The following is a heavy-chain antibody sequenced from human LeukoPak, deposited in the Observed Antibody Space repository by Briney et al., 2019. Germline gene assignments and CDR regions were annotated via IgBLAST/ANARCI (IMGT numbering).Heavy chain of an antibody. CDR2: ISAYNGNT. CDR3: ARVRGSYLRYYFDY. J-gene: IGHJ4*02. CDR1: GYTFTSYG. Sequence: ASVKVSCKASGYTFTSYGISWVRQAPGQGLEWMGWISAYNGNTNYAQKLQGRVTMTTDTSTSTAYMELRSLRSDDTAVYYCARVRGSYLRYYFDYWGRGTLVTVSS. D-gene: IGHD1-26*01. V-gene: IGHV1-18*01.